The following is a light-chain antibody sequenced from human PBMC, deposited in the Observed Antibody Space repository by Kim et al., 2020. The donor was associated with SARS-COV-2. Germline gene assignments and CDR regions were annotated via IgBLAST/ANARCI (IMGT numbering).Light chain of an antibody. J-gene: IGKJ2*01. Sequence: ASVGDRITITSRASQSIGTYLHWYQQKPGKAPNILIYGATSLESGVPFRFRGSGSGTDFTLTITSLQLEDLGTYYCQQSFIPPYTFGQGTKVDIK. V-gene: IGKV1-39*01. CDR1: QSIGTY. CDR2: GAT. CDR3: QQSFIPPYT.